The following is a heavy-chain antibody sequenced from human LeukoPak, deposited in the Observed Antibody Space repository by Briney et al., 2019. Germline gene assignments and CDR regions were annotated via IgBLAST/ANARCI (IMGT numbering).Heavy chain of an antibody. D-gene: IGHD3-3*01. Sequence: SETLSLTCSVSGGSISSCYWSWIRQPAGKGREWIGRIYTTGNTDYNPSLKSRVTMSVDTSKNQFSLNLSSVTAADTAVYYCARDARGWSGFDYWGQGTLDTVSS. CDR3: ARDARGWSGFDY. V-gene: IGHV4-4*07. J-gene: IGHJ4*02. CDR2: IYTTGNT. CDR1: GGSISSCY.